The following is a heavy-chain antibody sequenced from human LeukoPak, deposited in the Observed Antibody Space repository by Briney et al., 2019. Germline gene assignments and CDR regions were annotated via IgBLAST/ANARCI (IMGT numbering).Heavy chain of an antibody. J-gene: IGHJ4*02. V-gene: IGHV1-46*01. D-gene: IGHD4-17*01. CDR2: INPSGGST. Sequence: ASVKVSCKASGYTFTSYYMHWVRQAPGQGLEWMGIINPSGGSTSYAQKFQGRVTMTRDTSTSTVCMELSSLRSEDTAVYYCARATTVTMPGDYWGQGTLVTVSS. CDR3: ARATTVTMPGDY. CDR1: GYTFTSYY.